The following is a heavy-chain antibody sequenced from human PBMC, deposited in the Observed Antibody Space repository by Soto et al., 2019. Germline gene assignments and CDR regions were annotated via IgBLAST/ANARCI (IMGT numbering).Heavy chain of an antibody. D-gene: IGHD2-15*01. CDR1: GGSISSNTYF. J-gene: IGHJ3*02. CDR2: IYYSGTT. CDR3: ATYCSGGTCYSDAAFYI. Sequence: SETLSLTCTVSGGSISSNTYFWGWIRQPPGKGLEWIGSIYYSGTTYYNPSLQSRVTMSVDTSKNQFSLKLSSVTAANTAIYYCATYCSGGTCYSDAAFYIWGQGTMVPVS. V-gene: IGHV4-39*01.